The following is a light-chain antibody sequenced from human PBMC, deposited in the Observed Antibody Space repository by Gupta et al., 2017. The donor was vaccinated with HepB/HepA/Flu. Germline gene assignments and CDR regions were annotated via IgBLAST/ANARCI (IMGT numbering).Light chain of an antibody. J-gene: IGKJ3*01. CDR2: DTH. Sequence: EIVLTQFPATLSLSPGERTTRSCRDSQSVGKYLDWYQQKPGQTPRILIYDTHRRGTAIRVRVSGSGSGSDFTLTIGGPENEDFDGYNHHQRTNFAFGHGTXVDIK. V-gene: IGKV3-11*01. CDR3: HQRTNFA. CDR1: QSVGKY.